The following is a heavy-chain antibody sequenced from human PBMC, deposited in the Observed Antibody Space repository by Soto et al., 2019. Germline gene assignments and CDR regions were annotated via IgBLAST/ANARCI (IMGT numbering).Heavy chain of an antibody. Sequence: QVQLVQSGAEVKKPGSSVKVSCKASGGTFSSYAISWVRQAPGQGLEWMGGIIPIFGTANYAQEFQGRVTIAADESTSTAYMELSSLRSEDTAVYCCARDVIAAAGTAGWGQGTLVTVSS. CDR2: IIPIFGTA. D-gene: IGHD6-13*01. CDR1: GGTFSSYA. J-gene: IGHJ4*02. V-gene: IGHV1-69*12. CDR3: ARDVIAAAGTAG.